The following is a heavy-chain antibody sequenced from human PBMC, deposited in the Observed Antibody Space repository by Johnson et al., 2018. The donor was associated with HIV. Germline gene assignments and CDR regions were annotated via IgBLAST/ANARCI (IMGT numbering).Heavy chain of an antibody. CDR3: ARDDRELVTRGAFDS. CDR1: EFTFSSYD. Sequence: QVQLVESGGGVVQPGGSLKLSCAASEFTFSSYDMHWVRQAPGKGLEWVSVIFSVGNTYYADSVKGRFTISRDNSRNMRYLQMNSLRAEDTAVYYCARDDRELVTRGAFDSWSQGTAVTVSS. J-gene: IGHJ3*02. CDR2: IFSVGNT. D-gene: IGHD3-10*01. V-gene: IGHV3-NL1*01.